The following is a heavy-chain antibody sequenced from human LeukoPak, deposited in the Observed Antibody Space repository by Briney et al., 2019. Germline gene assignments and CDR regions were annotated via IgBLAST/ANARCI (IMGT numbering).Heavy chain of an antibody. CDR1: GFTFSSYG. V-gene: IGHV3-48*01. CDR3: ARNKPQTLVEWLLLYFDS. D-gene: IGHD3-3*01. Sequence: SGGSLRLSCAASGFTFSSYGMHWVRQAPGKGLEWVAHMSYGGANVYYADSVKGRFSISRDNGKNSLYLQMNSLRAEDTAVYYCARNKPQTLVEWLLLYFDSFGQGTLVTVSS. J-gene: IGHJ4*02. CDR2: MSYGGANV.